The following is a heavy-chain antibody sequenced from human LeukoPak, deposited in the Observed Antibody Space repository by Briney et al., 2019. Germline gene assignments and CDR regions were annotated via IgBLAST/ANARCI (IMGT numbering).Heavy chain of an antibody. V-gene: IGHV3-30*18. D-gene: IGHD3-16*01. J-gene: IGHJ3*02. CDR3: AKWGDNDAFDI. Sequence: PGGSLRLSCAASGFTFSSYGMHWVRQAPGKGLEWVVVISYGGSNKYYADSVKGPFTISRDNSKNAQYLEMNSLRDEDTAVYYCAKWGDNDAFDIWGQGTMVTVSS. CDR1: GFTFSSYG. CDR2: ISYGGSNK.